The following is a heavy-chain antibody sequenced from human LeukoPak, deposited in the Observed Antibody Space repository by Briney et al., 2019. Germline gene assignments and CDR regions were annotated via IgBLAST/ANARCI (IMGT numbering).Heavy chain of an antibody. V-gene: IGHV4-59*01. D-gene: IGHD3-22*01. J-gene: IGHJ3*02. CDR2: IYYSGSA. CDR3: ARDKKDYYDSSGYYYFAFDI. CDR1: GGSIRSYY. Sequence: NTSETLSLTCTVSGGSIRSYYWSWIRQPPGKRLEWIRFIYYSGSANYNPSLKSRVTISVDTSNNQFSLKLSSVTAADTAVYYCARDKKDYYDSSGYYYFAFDIWGQGTMVNVSS.